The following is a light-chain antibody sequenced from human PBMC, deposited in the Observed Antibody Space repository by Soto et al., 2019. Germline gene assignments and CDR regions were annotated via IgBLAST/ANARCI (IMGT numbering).Light chain of an antibody. V-gene: IGKV3-15*01. CDR3: QHYNNWPRT. CDR2: GTS. Sequence: EIVMTHSPATLSVSPGERATLSCRASQRVSSNLAWSQQKPGQAPRLLIYGTSTRATDLPARFSGSRSGTEFTLTISSLQSEDFAVYYCQHYNNWPRTFGQGTKVEIK. J-gene: IGKJ1*01. CDR1: QRVSSN.